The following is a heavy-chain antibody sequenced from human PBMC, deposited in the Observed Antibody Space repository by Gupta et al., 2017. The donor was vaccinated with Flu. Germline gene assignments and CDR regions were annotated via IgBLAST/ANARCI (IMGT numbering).Heavy chain of an antibody. J-gene: IGHJ3*02. CDR2: IRSKAYGGTT. CDR3: TRVAVGATDAFDI. CDR1: GFPFGDYA. V-gene: IGHV3-49*04. Sequence: EVQLVESGGGLVQPGRSLSLSCTASGFPFGDYAMSWVRQAPGKGLEWVGFIRSKAYGGTTEYAASVKGRFTISRDDSKSIAYLQMNSLKTEDTAVYYCTRVAVGATDAFDIWGQGTMVTVSS. D-gene: IGHD1-26*01.